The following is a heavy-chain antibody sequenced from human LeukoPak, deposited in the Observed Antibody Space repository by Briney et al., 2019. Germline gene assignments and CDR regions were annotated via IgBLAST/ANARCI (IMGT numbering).Heavy chain of an antibody. V-gene: IGHV1-69*04. Sequence: SVKVSCKASGGTFSSYAISWVRQAPGQGLEWMGRIIPILGIANYAQKFQGRVTITADKSTSTAYMELSSLRSDDTAVYYCARGGGIVGALDYWGQGTLVTVSS. J-gene: IGHJ4*02. CDR1: GGTFSSYA. D-gene: IGHD1-26*01. CDR2: IIPILGIA. CDR3: ARGGGIVGALDY.